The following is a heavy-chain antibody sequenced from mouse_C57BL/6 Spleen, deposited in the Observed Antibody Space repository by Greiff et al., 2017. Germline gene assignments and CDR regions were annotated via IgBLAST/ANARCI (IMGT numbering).Heavy chain of an antibody. CDR3: AREMGNGYLAWFAY. Sequence: VKLVESGAELVKPGASVKISCKASGYAFSSYWMNWVKQRPGKGLEWIGQIYPGDGDTNYNGKFKGKATLTADKSSSTAYMQLSSLTSEDSAVYFCAREMGNGYLAWFAYWGQGTLVTVSA. V-gene: IGHV1-80*01. J-gene: IGHJ3*01. CDR2: IYPGDGDT. CDR1: GYAFSSYW. D-gene: IGHD2-2*01.